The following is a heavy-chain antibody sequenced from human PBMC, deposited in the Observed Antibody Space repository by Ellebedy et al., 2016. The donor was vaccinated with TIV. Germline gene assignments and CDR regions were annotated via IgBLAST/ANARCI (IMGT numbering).Heavy chain of an antibody. J-gene: IGHJ5*02. Sequence: SETLSLXXTVSGGSISSYYWSWIRQPPGKGLEWIGYIYYSGSTYYNPSLKSRVTISVDTSKNQFSLKLSSVTAADTAVYYCARDPGPAKYGSGSWFDPWGQGTLVTVSS. CDR2: IYYSGST. CDR3: ARDPGPAKYGSGSWFDP. V-gene: IGHV4-59*12. CDR1: GGSISSYY. D-gene: IGHD3-10*01.